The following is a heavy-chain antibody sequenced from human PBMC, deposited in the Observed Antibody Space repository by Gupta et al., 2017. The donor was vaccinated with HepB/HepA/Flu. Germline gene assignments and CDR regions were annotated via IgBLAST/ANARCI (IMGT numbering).Heavy chain of an antibody. CDR3: AKEWSQQLVTRGMDV. J-gene: IGHJ6*02. D-gene: IGHD6-13*01. CDR1: GSTLRSFG. CDR2: ISYDGSNK. Sequence: QVQLVGSGVGVVRPGRSLRLPWEAYGSTLRSFGINWVIQAPGKGLEWVAIISYDGSNKYYADSVKGRFTISRDNSKNTLYLQMNSLRAEDTAVYYCAKEWSQQLVTRGMDVWGQGTTVTGSS. V-gene: IGHV3-30*18.